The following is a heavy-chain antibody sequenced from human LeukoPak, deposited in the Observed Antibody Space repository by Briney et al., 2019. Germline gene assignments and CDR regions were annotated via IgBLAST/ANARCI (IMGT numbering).Heavy chain of an antibody. V-gene: IGHV4-39*01. CDR2: IYNSGRT. CDR1: GGSISSSSYY. D-gene: IGHD3-22*01. CDR3: ARLHGGGYRFWYFDL. J-gene: IGHJ2*01. Sequence: PSETLSLTCSVSGGSISSSSYYWGWIRQPPGKGLEWIGSIYNSGRTYYTPSLKSRVTMSVDTSKNQFSLQLSSVTAADTAVYYCARLHGGGYRFWYFDLWGRGTLVTVSS.